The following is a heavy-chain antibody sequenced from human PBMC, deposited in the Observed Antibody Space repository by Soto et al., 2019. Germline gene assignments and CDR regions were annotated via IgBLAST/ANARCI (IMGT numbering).Heavy chain of an antibody. Sequence: GESLKISCKGSGYSFTSYWIGWVRQMPGKGLEWMGIIYPGDSDTRYSPSFQGQVTISADKSISTAYLQWSSLKASDTAMYYCARREDSSSPGGAFDIWGQGTMVTVSS. CDR2: IYPGDSDT. V-gene: IGHV5-51*01. CDR3: ARREDSSSPGGAFDI. CDR1: GYSFTSYW. J-gene: IGHJ3*02. D-gene: IGHD6-6*01.